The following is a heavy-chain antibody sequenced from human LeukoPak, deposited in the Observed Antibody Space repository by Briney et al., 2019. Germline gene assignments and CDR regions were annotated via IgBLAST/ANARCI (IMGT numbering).Heavy chain of an antibody. Sequence: GGSLRLSCAASGFTFGSYWMHWVRQAPGKGLVWVSRINSDGSSTTYADSVKGRFTISRDNAKNTLYLQMNSLRAEDTAVYYCARGGIEVAGYVEFWGQGTLATVSS. CDR2: INSDGSST. J-gene: IGHJ4*02. D-gene: IGHD6-19*01. CDR1: GFTFGSYW. V-gene: IGHV3-74*01. CDR3: ARGGIEVAGYVEF.